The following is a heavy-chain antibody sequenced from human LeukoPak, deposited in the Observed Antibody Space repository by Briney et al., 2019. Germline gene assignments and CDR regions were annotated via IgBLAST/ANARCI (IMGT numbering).Heavy chain of an antibody. Sequence: SETLSLTRTVSGGSISSYYWSWIRQPPGKGLEWIGYIYYSGSTNYNPSLKSRVTISVDTSKNQFSLKLSSVTAADTAVYYCARDESGYQGFDYWGQGTLVTVSS. CDR3: ARDESGYQGFDY. V-gene: IGHV4-59*01. CDR1: GGSISSYY. D-gene: IGHD3-3*01. J-gene: IGHJ4*02. CDR2: IYYSGST.